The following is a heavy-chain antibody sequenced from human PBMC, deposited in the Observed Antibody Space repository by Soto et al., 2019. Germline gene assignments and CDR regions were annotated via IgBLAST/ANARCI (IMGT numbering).Heavy chain of an antibody. Sequence: QVQLVQSGGGVVQPGRSLRLSCAASGFDFNTYGLHWVRQAPGKGLEWVAGISFDGGNQYYADSVKGRFTISRDKSNYPLFLQMNSLGAEVTATYYCAKDSSIPAAGSGWWLDPWGQGTLVIVSS. D-gene: IGHD6-13*01. CDR1: GFDFNTYG. CDR3: AKDSSIPAAGSGWWLDP. J-gene: IGHJ5*02. CDR2: ISFDGGNQ. V-gene: IGHV3-30*18.